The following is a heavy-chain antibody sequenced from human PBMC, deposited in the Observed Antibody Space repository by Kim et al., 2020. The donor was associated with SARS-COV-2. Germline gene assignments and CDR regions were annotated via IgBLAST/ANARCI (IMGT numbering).Heavy chain of an antibody. CDR3: ARDFSYCSGGSCYPPYYYYGMDV. J-gene: IGHJ6*02. D-gene: IGHD2-15*01. CDR2: ISAYNGNT. V-gene: IGHV1-18*01. Sequence: ASVKVSCKASGYTFTSYGISWVRQAPGQGLEWMGWISAYNGNTNYAQKLQGRVTMTTDTSTSTAYMELRSLRSDDTAVYYCARDFSYCSGGSCYPPYYYYGMDVWGQGTTVTVSS. CDR1: GYTFTSYG.